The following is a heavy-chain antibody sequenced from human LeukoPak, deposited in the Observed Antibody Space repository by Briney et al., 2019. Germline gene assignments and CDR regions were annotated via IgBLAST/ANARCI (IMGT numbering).Heavy chain of an antibody. D-gene: IGHD5-18*01. Sequence: SVKVTCKASGGTFSSYAISWVRQAPGQGLERMGGIIPIFGTANYAQKFQGRVTITADESTSTAYMELSSLRSEDTAVYYCASNSYRGLDDPLYYYYGMDVWGQGTTVTVSS. J-gene: IGHJ6*02. CDR2: IIPIFGTA. CDR3: ASNSYRGLDDPLYYYYGMDV. V-gene: IGHV1-69*13. CDR1: GGTFSSYA.